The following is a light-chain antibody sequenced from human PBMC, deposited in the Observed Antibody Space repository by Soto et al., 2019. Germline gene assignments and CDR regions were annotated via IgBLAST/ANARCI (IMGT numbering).Light chain of an antibody. CDR2: GNS. CDR3: QSYDSSLSGYV. V-gene: IGLV2-14*01. J-gene: IGLJ1*01. CDR1: SSDVGGYNY. Sequence: QSVLTQPASVSGSPGQSITISCTGTSSDVGGYNYVSWYQQHPGKAPKLIIYGNSNRPSGVPDRFSGSKSGTSASLAITGLQAEDEADYYCQSYDSSLSGYVFGTGTKVTVL.